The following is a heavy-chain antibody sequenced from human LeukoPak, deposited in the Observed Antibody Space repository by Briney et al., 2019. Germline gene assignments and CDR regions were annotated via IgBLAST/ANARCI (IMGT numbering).Heavy chain of an antibody. J-gene: IGHJ6*02. CDR3: ARDAGHQLSRRNYYAMDV. Sequence: SQTLSLTCTVSGGSINSSSYYWGWVRQPPGKGLEWIGSMYYRGSTYYNPSLKSRVTISVDTSKNQFSLKLSSVTAADTAVYYCARDAGHQLSRRNYYAMDVWGQGTTVTVSS. D-gene: IGHD1-1*01. V-gene: IGHV4-39*07. CDR2: MYYRGST. CDR1: GGSINSSSYY.